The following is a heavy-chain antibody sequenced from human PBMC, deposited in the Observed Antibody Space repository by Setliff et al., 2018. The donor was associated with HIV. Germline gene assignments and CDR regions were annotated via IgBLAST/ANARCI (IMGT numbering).Heavy chain of an antibody. Sequence: LSLTCTVSGGSISGHYWTWIRQPPGKGLEWIGYIHHSGGTQYNPSLMSRLTMSVDSSKNQFSLSLSSVTAADTAVYYCARLPDINSWPFDYWARGTLVTVSS. V-gene: IGHV4-59*11. CDR1: GGSISGHY. CDR2: IHHSGGT. CDR3: ARLPDINSWPFDY. J-gene: IGHJ4*02. D-gene: IGHD6-13*01.